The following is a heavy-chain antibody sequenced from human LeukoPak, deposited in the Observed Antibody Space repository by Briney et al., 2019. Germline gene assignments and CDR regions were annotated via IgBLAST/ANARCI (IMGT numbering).Heavy chain of an antibody. V-gene: IGHV3-11*01. CDR3: AREFSCIAARGCYYFDY. CDR2: ISSSGSTI. Sequence: GGSLRLSCAASGFTSSDYYMSWIRQAPGKGREWVSYISSSGSTIYYADSVKGRFTISRDNAKNSLYLQMNSLRAEDTAVYYCAREFSCIAARGCYYFDYWGQGTLVTVSS. CDR1: GFTSSDYY. D-gene: IGHD6-6*01. J-gene: IGHJ4*02.